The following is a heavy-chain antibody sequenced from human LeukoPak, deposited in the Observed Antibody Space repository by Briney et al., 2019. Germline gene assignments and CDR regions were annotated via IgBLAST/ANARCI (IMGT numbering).Heavy chain of an antibody. J-gene: IGHJ6*03. CDR2: IYYSGST. CDR3: ARVNRDIVVVPAEYYYYYYMDV. CDR1: GGSISSSSYY. D-gene: IGHD2-2*01. Sequence: SETLSLTCTVSGGSISSSSYYWGWIRQPPGKGLEWIGSIYYSGSTYYNPSLKSRVTISVDTSKNQFSLKLSSVTAADTAVYYCARVNRDIVVVPAEYYYYYYMDVWGKGTTVTVSS. V-gene: IGHV4-39*07.